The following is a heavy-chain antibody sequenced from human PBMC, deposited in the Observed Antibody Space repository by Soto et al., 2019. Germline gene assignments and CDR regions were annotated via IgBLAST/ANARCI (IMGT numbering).Heavy chain of an antibody. Sequence: GGSLRLSCVASGLTVSHNYMAWVRQAPEMGLEWVSILYTEGTTYYADSVKGRFTISRDSSKNTLFLQMDSLRAEDTAVYYCVRPRPAGENYGMDVWGQGTTVTVSS. CDR2: LYTEGTT. D-gene: IGHD3-16*01. V-gene: IGHV3-53*01. CDR1: GLTVSHNY. J-gene: IGHJ6*02. CDR3: VRPRPAGENYGMDV.